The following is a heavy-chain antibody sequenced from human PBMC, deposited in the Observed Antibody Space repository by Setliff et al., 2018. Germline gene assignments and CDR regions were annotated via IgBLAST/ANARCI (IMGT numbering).Heavy chain of an antibody. Sequence: GGSLRLSCAASGFTFSSYWMSWVRRAPGKGLEWVANIKQDGSEEYYVDSVKGRFTISRDNAKNSLYLQMNSLRAEDTAVYYCARVSGMGSPPYYYYYYGMDVWGQGTTVTVSS. CDR1: GFTFSSYW. CDR3: ARVSGMGSPPYYYYYYGMDV. J-gene: IGHJ6*02. D-gene: IGHD6-25*01. V-gene: IGHV3-7*03. CDR2: IKQDGSEE.